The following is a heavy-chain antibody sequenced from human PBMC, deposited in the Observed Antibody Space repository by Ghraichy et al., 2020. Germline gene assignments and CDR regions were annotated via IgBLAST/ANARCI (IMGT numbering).Heavy chain of an antibody. CDR1: EFTVSNYY. Sequence: GGSLRLSCAASEFTVSNYYMSWVRQTPGKGLEWVSIIYPDGRTFYTDSVKGRFIISRDSSKNTLYLQMHSLRGEDTAVYYCASLPGYSSSWNYFDSWGQGTLVTVSS. J-gene: IGHJ4*02. CDR3: ASLPGYSSSWNYFDS. CDR2: IYPDGRT. D-gene: IGHD6-13*01. V-gene: IGHV3-53*01.